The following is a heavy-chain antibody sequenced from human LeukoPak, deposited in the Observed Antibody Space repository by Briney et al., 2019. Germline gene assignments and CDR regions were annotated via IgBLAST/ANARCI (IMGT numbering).Heavy chain of an antibody. D-gene: IGHD3-22*01. CDR3: VRDGRGKDDTSGPSDY. Sequence: GGSLRLSCAASGFTFNKCGMHWVRQGPGKGLEWVAAISYDGRKEDYADSVRGRFTISRDNSKNTLYLQVNSLRSEDTAVYYCVRDGRGKDDTSGPSDYWGQGTLVTVSS. CDR1: GFTFNKCG. J-gene: IGHJ4*02. V-gene: IGHV3-30*03. CDR2: ISYDGRKE.